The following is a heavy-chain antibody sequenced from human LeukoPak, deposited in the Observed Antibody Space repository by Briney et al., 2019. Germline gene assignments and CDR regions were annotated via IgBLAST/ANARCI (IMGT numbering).Heavy chain of an antibody. CDR3: ARDQRVTGRPDIDY. Sequence: GGSLRLSCEASGFTLSSYAINWVRQAPGKGLVWVSRISSDGSSTTYADSVKGRFTISRDNAKNTLYLQMNNLRAEDTAMYYCARDQRVTGRPDIDYWGQGTLVIVSS. J-gene: IGHJ4*02. V-gene: IGHV3-74*03. D-gene: IGHD6-6*01. CDR2: ISSDGSST. CDR1: GFTLSSYA.